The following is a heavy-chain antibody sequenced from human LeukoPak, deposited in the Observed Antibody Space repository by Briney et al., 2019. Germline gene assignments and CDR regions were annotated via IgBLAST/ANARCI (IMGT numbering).Heavy chain of an antibody. J-gene: IGHJ4*01. CDR3: ARAFHPPDFAFGRAPYYFDL. Sequence: PSETLSLTRAVSVGSISTAHWWNWVRPSPGKGLEWIGEIYHRGNSNYNPSLKSRVSISVDTSKNQFSLKVTSLTAADTAVYYCARAFHPPDFAFGRAPYYFDLWGQGTLVTVSS. V-gene: IGHV4-4*02. CDR1: VGSISTAHW. D-gene: IGHD3-16*01. CDR2: IYHRGNS.